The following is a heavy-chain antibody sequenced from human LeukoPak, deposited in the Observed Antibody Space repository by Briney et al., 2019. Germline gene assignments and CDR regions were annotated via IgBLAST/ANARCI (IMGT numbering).Heavy chain of an antibody. V-gene: IGHV3-21*01. CDR2: ISTSSSYI. CDR1: GFTFSSYS. Sequence: GGSLRLSCAASGFTFSSYSMNWVRQAPGKGLEWVSFISTSSSYIHNADSVKGRFTISRENSKNTLYLQMNSLRAEDTAVYYCARGAARMVEMATIISFEYWGQGTLVTVSS. J-gene: IGHJ4*02. CDR3: ARGAARMVEMATIISFEY. D-gene: IGHD5-24*01.